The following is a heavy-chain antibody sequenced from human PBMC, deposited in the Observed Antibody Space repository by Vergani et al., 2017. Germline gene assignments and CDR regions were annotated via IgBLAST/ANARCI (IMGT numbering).Heavy chain of an antibody. V-gene: IGHV4-59*01. D-gene: IGHD3-22*01. CDR1: GGSISSYY. J-gene: IGHJ4*02. CDR3: AREGYYYDSSGLDY. Sequence: QVQLQESGPGLVKPSETLSLTCTVSGGSISSYYWSWIRQPPGKGLEWIGYIYYSGSTNYNPSLKSRVTISVDTSKNQFSLKLSSVTAADTAVYYCAREGYYYDSSGLDYWGQGTLVTVSS. CDR2: IYYSGST.